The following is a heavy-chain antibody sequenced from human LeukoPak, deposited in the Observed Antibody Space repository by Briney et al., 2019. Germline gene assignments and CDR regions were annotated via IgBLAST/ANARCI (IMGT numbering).Heavy chain of an antibody. Sequence: PGGSLRLSCAASGFTFSSYGMHWVRQAPGKGLEGVAFIRYDGSNKYYADSVKGRFTISRDNSKNTLYLQMNSLRAEDTAVYYCAKDHYGDYRGHDYWGQGTLVTVSS. V-gene: IGHV3-30*02. CDR3: AKDHYGDYRGHDY. CDR2: IRYDGSNK. J-gene: IGHJ4*02. CDR1: GFTFSSYG. D-gene: IGHD4-17*01.